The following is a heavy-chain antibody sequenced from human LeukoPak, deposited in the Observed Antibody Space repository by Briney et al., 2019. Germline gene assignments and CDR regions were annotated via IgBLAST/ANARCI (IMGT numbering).Heavy chain of an antibody. V-gene: IGHV4-4*07. D-gene: IGHD3-3*01. Sequence: SSETLSLTCTVSGGSISSYYWSWIRQPAGKGLEWIGRIYTSGSTNYNPSLKGRVTISSDTSKNQFSLKLRSVTAADTAVYYCARGDLKSDWFDPWGQGTLVTVSP. CDR1: GGSISSYY. CDR3: ARGDLKSDWFDP. J-gene: IGHJ5*02. CDR2: IYTSGST.